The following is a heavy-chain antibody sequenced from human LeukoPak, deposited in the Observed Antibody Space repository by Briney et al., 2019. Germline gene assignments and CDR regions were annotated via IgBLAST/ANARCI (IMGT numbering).Heavy chain of an antibody. Sequence: PGGSLRLSCAASGFIFTDYWMYWVRQAPGRGLAWVANIKEDGSEKNYVDSVKGRFTISRDNAKNSLYLQMNSLRAEDTAVYYCARKGGFDYWGQGTLVTVSS. V-gene: IGHV3-7*01. J-gene: IGHJ4*02. CDR2: IKEDGSEK. CDR1: GFIFTDYW. CDR3: ARKGGFDY.